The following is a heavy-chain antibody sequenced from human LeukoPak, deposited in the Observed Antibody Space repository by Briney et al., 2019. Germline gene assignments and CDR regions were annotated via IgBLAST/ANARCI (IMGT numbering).Heavy chain of an antibody. CDR1: GGSISSGGYY. V-gene: IGHV4-31*03. CDR2: IYYSGST. CDR3: ASCSGRPWALFDY. Sequence: SETLSLTCTVSGGSISSGGYYWSWIRQHPGKGLEWIGYIYYSGSTYYNPSLKSRVTISVDTSKNQFSLKLSSVTAADTAVYYCASCSGRPWALFDYWGQGTLVTVSS. D-gene: IGHD3-10*02. J-gene: IGHJ4*02.